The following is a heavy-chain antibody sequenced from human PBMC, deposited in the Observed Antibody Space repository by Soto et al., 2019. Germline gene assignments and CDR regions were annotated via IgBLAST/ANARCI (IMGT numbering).Heavy chain of an antibody. Sequence: PSETLFLTCSVSGASIRSTSYYWGWIRQPPGKGLEWIGSIYYSGSTHYSPSLKSRIIMSIDTSTNQFSLKLTSVTAADTAVYYCARSHIVPRLFMYPYDYWGQGTLVTVSS. D-gene: IGHD5-12*01. CDR3: ARSHIVPRLFMYPYDY. J-gene: IGHJ4*02. V-gene: IGHV4-39*01. CDR1: GASIRSTSYY. CDR2: IYYSGST.